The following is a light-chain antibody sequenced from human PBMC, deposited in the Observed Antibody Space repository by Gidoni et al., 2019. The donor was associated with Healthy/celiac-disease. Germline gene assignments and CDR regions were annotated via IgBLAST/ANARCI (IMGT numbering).Light chain of an antibody. Sequence: DIHITQSPSSLSASVGDRVTITCRASQSISSYLNWYQQKPGKAPKLLIYAESSLKSGVPSRFSGSGSGTDFTLKISSLQPEDFETYYCKQSYSTPYTFGQGTKLEIK. J-gene: IGKJ2*01. CDR2: AES. CDR3: KQSYSTPYT. CDR1: QSISSY. V-gene: IGKV1-39*01.